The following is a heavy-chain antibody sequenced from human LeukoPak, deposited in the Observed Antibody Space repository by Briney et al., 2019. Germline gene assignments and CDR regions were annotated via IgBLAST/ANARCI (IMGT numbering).Heavy chain of an antibody. V-gene: IGHV3-23*01. CDR2: ISGSGGST. CDR1: GFTFSSYA. CDR3: ARADYYDSSGSSSHDAFDI. Sequence: GGSLRLSCAASGFTFSSYAMSWVRQAPGKGLEWVSAISGSGGSTYYADSVKGRFTISRDNSKNTLYLQMNSLRADDTAVYYCARADYYDSSGSSSHDAFDIWGQGTMVTVSS. J-gene: IGHJ3*02. D-gene: IGHD3-22*01.